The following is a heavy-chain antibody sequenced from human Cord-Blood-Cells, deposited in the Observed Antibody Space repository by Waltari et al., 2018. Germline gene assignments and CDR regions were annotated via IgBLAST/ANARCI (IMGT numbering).Heavy chain of an antibody. CDR1: GYTFTGSY. Sequence: QVRLVQSGAVLKKPGASAQFSCKASGYTFTGSYMHWVRQAPGQGLEWMGWINPNSGGTNYAQKFQGRVTMTRDTSISTAYMELSRLRSDDTAVYYCARDLKQLVFDYWGQGTLVTVSS. CDR3: ARDLKQLVFDY. J-gene: IGHJ4*02. D-gene: IGHD6-6*01. V-gene: IGHV1-2*02. CDR2: INPNSGGT.